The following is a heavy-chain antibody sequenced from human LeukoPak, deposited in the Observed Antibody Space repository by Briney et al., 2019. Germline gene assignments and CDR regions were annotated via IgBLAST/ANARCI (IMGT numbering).Heavy chain of an antibody. CDR3: ANFGSLSDFWSGSEDDAFDI. CDR2: IRYDGSNK. Sequence: GGSLRLSCAASGFTFSSYGMHWVRQAPGKGLEWVAFIRYDGSNKYYADSVKGRFTISRDNSKNTLYLQMNSLRAEDTAVYYCANFGSLSDFWSGSEDDAFDIWGQGTMVTVSS. D-gene: IGHD3-3*01. J-gene: IGHJ3*02. V-gene: IGHV3-30*02. CDR1: GFTFSSYG.